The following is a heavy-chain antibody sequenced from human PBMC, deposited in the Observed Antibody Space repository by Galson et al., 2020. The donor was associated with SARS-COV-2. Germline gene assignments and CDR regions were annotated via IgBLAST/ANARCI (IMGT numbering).Heavy chain of an antibody. CDR3: ARDHRLYGSGNYYGMDV. D-gene: IGHD3-10*01. J-gene: IGHJ6*02. Sequence: SETLSLTCTVSGGSISSYYWSWIRQPPGTGLEWIGYIYYSGSTNYNPSLKSRVTISVDTSKNQFSLKLSSVTAADTAVYYCARDHRLYGSGNYYGMDVWGQGTTVTVSS. CDR2: IYYSGST. CDR1: GGSISSYY. V-gene: IGHV4-59*01.